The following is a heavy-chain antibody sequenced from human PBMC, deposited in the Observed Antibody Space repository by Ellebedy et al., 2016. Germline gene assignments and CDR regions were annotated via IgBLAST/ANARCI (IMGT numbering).Heavy chain of an antibody. Sequence: SVKVSCXASGGTFSSYAISWVRQAPGQGLEWMGGIIPIFGTANYAQKFQGRVTITADESTSTAYMELSSLRSEDTAVYYCARDHITDILTGTEFFYYYYMDVWGKGTTVTVSS. CDR2: IIPIFGTA. J-gene: IGHJ6*03. D-gene: IGHD3-9*01. CDR1: GGTFSSYA. CDR3: ARDHITDILTGTEFFYYYYMDV. V-gene: IGHV1-69*13.